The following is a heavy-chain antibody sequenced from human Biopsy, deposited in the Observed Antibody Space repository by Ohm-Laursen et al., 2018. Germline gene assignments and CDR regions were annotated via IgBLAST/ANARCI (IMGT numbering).Heavy chain of an antibody. CDR3: ARLTGDPSY. CDR1: GGSIKSYY. D-gene: IGHD7-27*01. V-gene: IGHV4-59*07. J-gene: IGHJ4*02. Sequence: SDTLSLTCTVSGGSIKSYYWNWIRQSPGKGLEWIGFIYYTGYTNYNPSLKSRATISVDTSKNQFSLKVISVTAADTAVYYCARLTGDPSYWGQGILVTVSS. CDR2: IYYTGYT.